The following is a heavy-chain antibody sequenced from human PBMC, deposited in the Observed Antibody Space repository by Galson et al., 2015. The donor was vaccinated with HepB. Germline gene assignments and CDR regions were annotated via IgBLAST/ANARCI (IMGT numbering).Heavy chain of an antibody. V-gene: IGHV3-66*02. CDR3: ARVLQGNAFSGTWNNWFDP. CDR1: EFTVGSNH. Sequence: SLRLSCPASEFTVGSNHMSWGRQAPGNGRECVSVVYSAAGTCYADSVKGRFTSSRDNSKDTLYLQMNSLRPEDTAVYYCARVLQGNAFSGTWNNWFDPWGQGTLVTVSS. D-gene: IGHD6-25*01. CDR2: VYSAAGT. J-gene: IGHJ5*02.